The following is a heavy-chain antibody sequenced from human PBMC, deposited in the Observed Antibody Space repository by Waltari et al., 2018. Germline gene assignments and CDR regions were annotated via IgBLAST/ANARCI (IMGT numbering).Heavy chain of an antibody. CDR2: INPNSGGT. D-gene: IGHD2-15*01. CDR3: ARDICSGGSCLYGMDV. V-gene: IGHV1-2*02. J-gene: IGHJ6*02. Sequence: QVQLVQSGAEVKKPGASVKVSCKASGYTFTGYYMHWVRQAPGQGLEWMGGINPNSGGTNYAQKFQGRVTMTRDTSISTAYMERSRLRSDDTAVYYCARDICSGGSCLYGMDVWGQGTTVTVSS. CDR1: GYTFTGYY.